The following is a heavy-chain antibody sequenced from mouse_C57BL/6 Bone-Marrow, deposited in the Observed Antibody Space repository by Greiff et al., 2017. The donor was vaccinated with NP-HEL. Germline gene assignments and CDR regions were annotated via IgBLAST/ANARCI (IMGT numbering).Heavy chain of an antibody. Sequence: EVQRVESGGGLVQPGGSMKLSCVASGFTFSNYWMNWVRQSPEKGLEWVAQIRLKSDNYATHYAESVKGRFTISRDDSKSSVYLQMNNLRAEDTGIYYCTTTVVATGYFDVWGTGTTVTVSS. J-gene: IGHJ1*03. CDR1: GFTFSNYW. CDR2: IRLKSDNYAT. CDR3: TTTVVATGYFDV. D-gene: IGHD1-1*01. V-gene: IGHV6-3*01.